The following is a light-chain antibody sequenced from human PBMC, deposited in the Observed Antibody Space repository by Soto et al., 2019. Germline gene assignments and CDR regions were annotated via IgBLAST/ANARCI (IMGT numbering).Light chain of an antibody. CDR2: HTS. J-gene: IGKJ1*01. CDR1: QTVNSR. V-gene: IGKV3-11*01. Sequence: ELVLTQSPATLSSSPGERAGLSCKASQTVNSRLPWCHHKPGQAPRLLIYHTSNRATGIPARFSGSGSGTDFTLTISSLEPEDFAVYYCHQRQSWPRTXGQGTKVDI. CDR3: HQRQSWPRT.